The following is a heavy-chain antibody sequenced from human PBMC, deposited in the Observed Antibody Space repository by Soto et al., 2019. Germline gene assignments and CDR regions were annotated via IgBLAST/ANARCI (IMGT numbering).Heavy chain of an antibody. CDR2: ISGSGGST. J-gene: IGHJ3*02. V-gene: IGHV3-23*04. CDR3: AKHLTVTPEAFDI. D-gene: IGHD3-22*01. CDR1: GFTFSTYA. Sequence: VQLVESGGGVVQPGRSLRLSCTASGFTFSTYAIHWVRQAPGKGLEWVSAISGSGGSTYYADSVKGRFTISRDNYKNTLYLQMNSLRAEDTAVYYCAKHLTVTPEAFDIWGQGTMVTVSS.